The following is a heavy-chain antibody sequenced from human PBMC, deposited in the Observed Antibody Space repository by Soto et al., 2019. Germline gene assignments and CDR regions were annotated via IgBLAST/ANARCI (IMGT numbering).Heavy chain of an antibody. CDR1: GGSISSSSYY. V-gene: IGHV4-39*01. D-gene: IGHD3-22*01. J-gene: IGHJ3*02. CDR3: ARHHYYDSSGYSDAFDI. Sequence: QLQLQESGPGLVKPSETLSLSCTVSGGSISSSSYYWGWIRQPPGKGLEWIGSIYYSGSTYYNPSLKXRXTXSXXTSKNQFSLKLSSVTAADTAVYYCARHHYYDSSGYSDAFDIWGQGTMVTVSS. CDR2: IYYSGST.